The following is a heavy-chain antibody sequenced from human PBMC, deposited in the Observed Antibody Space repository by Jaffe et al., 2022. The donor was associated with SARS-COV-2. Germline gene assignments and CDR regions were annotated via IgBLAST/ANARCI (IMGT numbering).Heavy chain of an antibody. CDR1: GYTFGTYA. CDR3: ARDRDGGFDY. V-gene: IGHV7-4-1*02. CDR2: INAYTGHP. Sequence: QVQLVQSGSELKKPGASVKVSCKASGYTFGTYAMNWVRQAPGQGLEWMGWINAYTGHPTYAQGFTGRFVFSLDMSASTAYLQINSLTAEDTAVYYCARDRDGGFDYWGQGTLVTVSS. J-gene: IGHJ4*02.